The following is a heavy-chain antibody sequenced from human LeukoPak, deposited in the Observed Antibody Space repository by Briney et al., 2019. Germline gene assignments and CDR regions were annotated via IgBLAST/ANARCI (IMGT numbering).Heavy chain of an antibody. CDR1: GYTFTNYG. V-gene: IGHV1-18*01. CDR2: ISAYDGST. Sequence: ASVKVSCKAPGYTFTNYGISWVRQAPGQGLEWMGCISAYDGSTNYAQKLQGRVTMTTDTSTSTAYMELRSLRSDDAAVYFCARDYSRVAAPYHFDSWGQGTLVTVSS. CDR3: ARDYSRVAAPYHFDS. D-gene: IGHD6-6*01. J-gene: IGHJ4*02.